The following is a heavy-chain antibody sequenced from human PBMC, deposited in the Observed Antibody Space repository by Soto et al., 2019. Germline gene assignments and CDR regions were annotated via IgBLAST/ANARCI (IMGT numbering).Heavy chain of an antibody. V-gene: IGHV3-30*18. CDR2: MPYDGSNQ. J-gene: IGHJ4*02. CDR1: GFTFSRYG. D-gene: IGHD3-3*01. Sequence: QVQLVESGGGVVQPGRSLRLSCVASGFTFSRYGMHWVRQAPGKGLEWVAVMPYDGSNQYYADSVKGRFTISRDNSKHTLYLQMNSLRADDTAVYYCVKLRVLEGEVHDFDHWGQGTQVTVSS. CDR3: VKLRVLEGEVHDFDH.